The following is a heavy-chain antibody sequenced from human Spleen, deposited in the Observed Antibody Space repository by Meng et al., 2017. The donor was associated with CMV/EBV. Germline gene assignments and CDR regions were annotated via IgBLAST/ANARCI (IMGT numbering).Heavy chain of an antibody. CDR1: GYIFSSYD. CDR3: ARDPYCSSTSCYRAGSYYYYGMDV. D-gene: IGHD2-2*02. Sequence: ASVKVSCKASGYIFSSYDINWVRQATGQGLEYMGWMNANSGETGGNPQKFQGRVTMTRSTSTNTAYMELSGLSSEDTAVYYCARDPYCSSTSCYRAGSYYYYGMDVWGQGTTVTVSS. CDR2: MNANSGETG. J-gene: IGHJ6*02. V-gene: IGHV1-8*01.